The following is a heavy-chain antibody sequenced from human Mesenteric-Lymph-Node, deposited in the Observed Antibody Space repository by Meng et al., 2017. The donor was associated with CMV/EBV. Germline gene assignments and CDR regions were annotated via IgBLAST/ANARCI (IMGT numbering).Heavy chain of an antibody. CDR1: GFSFSNFG. CDR2: IRQSENDK. CDR3: STFLNYYDTSGSHSY. V-gene: IGHV3-30*02. D-gene: IGHD3-22*01. Sequence: GGSLRLSCSASGFSFSNFGMHWVRQAPGKGLEWVAFIRQSENDKFYPDSVKGRFTISRDNSKNTLYLQMSSLRAEDTAVYYCSTFLNYYDTSGSHSYWGQGTLVTVSS. J-gene: IGHJ4*02.